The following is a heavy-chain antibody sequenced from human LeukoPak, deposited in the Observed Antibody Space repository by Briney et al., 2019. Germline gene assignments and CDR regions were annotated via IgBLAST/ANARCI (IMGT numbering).Heavy chain of an antibody. Sequence: PGGSLRLSCAASGFTFSSYAMSWVRQAPGKGLEWVSAISGSGGSTYYADSVKGRFTISRDNAKNSLYLQMNSLRAEDTAVYYCARDQLESSGYCAFDIWGQGTMVTVSS. D-gene: IGHD3-22*01. CDR1: GFTFSSYA. CDR3: ARDQLESSGYCAFDI. CDR2: ISGSGGST. V-gene: IGHV3-23*01. J-gene: IGHJ3*02.